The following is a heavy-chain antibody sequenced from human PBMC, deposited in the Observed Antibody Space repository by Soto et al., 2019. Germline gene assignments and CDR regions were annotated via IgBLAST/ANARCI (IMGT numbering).Heavy chain of an antibody. CDR3: SRGAIVRFLEWSAPYYYRMDV. Sequence: ASVKVSCKASGYTFTSYGIRWVRQAPGQGLEWMGWISAYSGNKNSAQKLKGRVTMNTDTSTSTAFMERRSLRSDETAVYYCSRGAIVRFLEWSAPYYYRMDVWGQGTTVTVSS. D-gene: IGHD3-3*01. V-gene: IGHV1-18*04. CDR2: ISAYSGNK. J-gene: IGHJ6*02. CDR1: GYTFTSYG.